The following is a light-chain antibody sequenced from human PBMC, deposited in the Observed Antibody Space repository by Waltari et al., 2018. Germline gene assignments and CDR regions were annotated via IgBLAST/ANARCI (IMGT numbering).Light chain of an antibody. CDR3: LSYTNTAARV. CDR2: EVS. CDR1: SSDVGAFNY. V-gene: IGLV2-14*01. Sequence: QSALTQPASVSGSPGQSITISCPGTSSDVGAFNYVSWYQHHPGKAPQLMIYEVSTRPSGFSNRFSGSKSGNTASLTISGLQAEDEADYYCLSYTNTAARVFGGGTKLTVL. J-gene: IGLJ3*02.